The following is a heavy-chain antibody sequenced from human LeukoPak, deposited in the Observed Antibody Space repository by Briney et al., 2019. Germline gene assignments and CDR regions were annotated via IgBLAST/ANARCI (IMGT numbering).Heavy chain of an antibody. CDR2: ISSSGSTI. V-gene: IGHV3-48*03. CDR1: GFSFSSYE. D-gene: IGHD3-10*01. J-gene: IGHJ6*04. CDR3: AERGITIIGDV. Sequence: GESLTLSCAVSGFSFSSYEKNWVRQRQGPWLEWVSYISSSGSTIYYADSVKGRFTISRDNAKNSLYLQMNSLRAEDTAVYYCAERGITIIGDVWGKGTTVTISS.